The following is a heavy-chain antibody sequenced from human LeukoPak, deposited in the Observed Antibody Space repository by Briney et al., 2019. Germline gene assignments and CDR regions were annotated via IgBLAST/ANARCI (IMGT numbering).Heavy chain of an antibody. J-gene: IGHJ4*02. D-gene: IGHD3-22*01. CDR1: ADSISSRY. Sequence: SETLSLTCTVSADSISSRYCSWIRQPPGKGLEWLGYIHYSGTTNYNPSLKSRVTISVDTSKKQFSLKLKSVTAADTAVYYCAHLHYVSSGSNFDYWGQGTLVTVSS. CDR2: IHYSGTT. CDR3: AHLHYVSSGSNFDY. V-gene: IGHV4-59*11.